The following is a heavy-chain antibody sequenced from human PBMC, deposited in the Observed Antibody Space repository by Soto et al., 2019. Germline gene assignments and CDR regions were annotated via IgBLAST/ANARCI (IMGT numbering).Heavy chain of an antibody. Sequence: EVQLVESGGGLVQPGGSLRLSCAASGFSFSTYSMNWVRQAPGKGLEWVSYISSRSYTIYYIDSVKGQFTISRDSAKSSLYLQMNSLRDEDTAVYYCARGGSSSDNGMDVWGQGTTVTVSS. CDR2: ISSRSYTI. V-gene: IGHV3-48*02. CDR3: ARGGSSSDNGMDV. J-gene: IGHJ6*02. CDR1: GFSFSTYS. D-gene: IGHD6-6*01.